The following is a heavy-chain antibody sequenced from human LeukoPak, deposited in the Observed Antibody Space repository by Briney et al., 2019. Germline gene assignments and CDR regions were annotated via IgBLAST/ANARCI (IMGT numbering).Heavy chain of an antibody. CDR2: INHSGST. CDR1: GGSISSTSYY. D-gene: IGHD6-6*01. V-gene: IGHV4-39*07. CDR3: ARTHEYSSSSALY. Sequence: SETLSLTCTVSGGSISSTSYYWSWIRQPPGKGLEWIGEINHSGSTNYNPSLKSRVTISVDTSKNQFSLKLSSVTAADTAVYYCARTHEYSSSSALYWGQGTLVTVSS. J-gene: IGHJ4*02.